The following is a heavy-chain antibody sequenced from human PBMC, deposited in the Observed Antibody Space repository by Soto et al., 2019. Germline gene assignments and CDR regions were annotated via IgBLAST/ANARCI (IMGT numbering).Heavy chain of an antibody. J-gene: IGHJ5*02. CDR1: GGSISNYY. Sequence: SETLSLTCNVSGGSISNYYWTWVRQSPEKGLEWIGYMYYNGNINYNPSLKSRVTISIDTSKNQFSLTLKSVTAADTAVYYCASGGNWFDPWGQGILVTVSS. D-gene: IGHD3-16*01. V-gene: IGHV4-59*01. CDR2: MYYNGNI. CDR3: ASGGNWFDP.